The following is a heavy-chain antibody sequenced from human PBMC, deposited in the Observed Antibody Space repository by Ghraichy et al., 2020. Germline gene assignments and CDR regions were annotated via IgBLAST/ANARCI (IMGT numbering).Heavy chain of an antibody. J-gene: IGHJ3*02. V-gene: IGHV3-30*18. CDR3: ANFELVGDAFDI. CDR2: ISYDGSNK. Sequence: GGSLRLSCAASGFTFSSYGMHWVRQAPGKGLEWVAVISYDGSNKYYADSVKGRFTISRDNSKNTLYLQMNSLRAEDTAVYYCANFELVGDAFDIWGQGTMVTVSS. CDR1: GFTFSSYG. D-gene: IGHD6-6*01.